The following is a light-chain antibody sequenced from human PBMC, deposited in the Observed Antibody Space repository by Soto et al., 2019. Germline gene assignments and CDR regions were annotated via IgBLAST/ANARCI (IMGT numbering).Light chain of an antibody. CDR3: QQYDSFPFT. J-gene: IGKJ2*01. V-gene: IGKV1-33*01. CDR2: DAS. CDR1: QDINNF. Sequence: DIQMTQSPSSLSASVGDRVTITCQASQDINNFLNWYQQKPGKAPKLLIYDASNLERGVPSRFGGSGSGTDYTFTISSLQPEDIATYYCQQYDSFPFTFGQGTKLEI.